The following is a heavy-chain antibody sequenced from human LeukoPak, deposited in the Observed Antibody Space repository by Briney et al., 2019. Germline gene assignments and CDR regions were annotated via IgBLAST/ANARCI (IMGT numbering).Heavy chain of an antibody. CDR2: IYYSGST. CDR1: GGSISSYY. J-gene: IGHJ6*03. D-gene: IGHD3-22*01. CDR3: ARDYYDSSGPYYYYYMDV. V-gene: IGHV4-59*01. Sequence: SETLSLTCTVSGGSISSYYWSWIRQPPGKGLEWIGYIYYSGSTNYNPSLKSRVTISVDTSKNQFSLKLSPVTAADTAVYYCARDYYDSSGPYYYYYMDVWGKGTTVTVSS.